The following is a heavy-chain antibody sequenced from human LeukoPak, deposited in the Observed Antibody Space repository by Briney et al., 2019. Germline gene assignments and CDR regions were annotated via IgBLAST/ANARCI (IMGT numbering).Heavy chain of an antibody. Sequence: PGGSLRLSCAASGVTFSSYGMHWVRQAPGKGLEWVAVMWYDGSNKYYADSVKGRFTISRDNSKNTLYLQMNSLRAEDTAVYYCAREGRWLQFRSFDYWGQGALVTVSS. CDR1: GVTFSSYG. V-gene: IGHV3-33*01. D-gene: IGHD5-24*01. CDR2: MWYDGSNK. CDR3: AREGRWLQFRSFDY. J-gene: IGHJ4*02.